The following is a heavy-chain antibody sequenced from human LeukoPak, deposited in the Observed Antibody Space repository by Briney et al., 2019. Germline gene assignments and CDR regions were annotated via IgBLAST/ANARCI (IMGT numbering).Heavy chain of an antibody. V-gene: IGHV3-21*01. CDR1: GFTFSSYS. Sequence: AGGSLRLSCAASGFTFSSYSMNWVRQAPGKGLEWVSSISSSSSYIYYADSVKGRFTISRDNAKNSLYLQMNSLRAEDTAVYYCARVVAPSYYYDSSGYYPGAYWGQGTLVTVSS. CDR2: ISSSSSYI. D-gene: IGHD3-22*01. J-gene: IGHJ4*02. CDR3: ARVVAPSYYYDSSGYYPGAY.